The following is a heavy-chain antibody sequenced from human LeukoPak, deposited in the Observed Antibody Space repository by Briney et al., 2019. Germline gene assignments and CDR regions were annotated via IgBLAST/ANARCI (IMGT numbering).Heavy chain of an antibody. CDR1: GFTFSTYA. CDR2: VRGSGTDT. D-gene: IGHD5-12*01. V-gene: IGHV3-23*01. J-gene: IGHJ4*02. Sequence: PGGSPRLSCAASGFTFSTYAMSWVRQAPGKGLEWVSAVRGSGTDTYYADSVKGRFTISRDNSKNTLYLQMNSLRAEDTAIYYCAKTSRANSAYDSPFDYWGQGALVTVSS. CDR3: AKTSRANSAYDSPFDY.